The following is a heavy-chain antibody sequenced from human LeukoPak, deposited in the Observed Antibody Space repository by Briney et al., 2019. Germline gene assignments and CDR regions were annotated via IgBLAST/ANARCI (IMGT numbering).Heavy chain of an antibody. CDR1: GYTFTSYY. J-gene: IGHJ4*02. V-gene: IGHV1-2*02. Sequence: ASVKVSCKASGYTFTSYYMHWVRQAPGQGLEWVGWINPNSGGTNYAQKFQGRVTMTRDTSISTAYMELSRLRSDDTAVYYCAREDSVGATSFDYWGQGTLVTVSS. CDR3: AREDSVGATSFDY. D-gene: IGHD1-26*01. CDR2: INPNSGGT.